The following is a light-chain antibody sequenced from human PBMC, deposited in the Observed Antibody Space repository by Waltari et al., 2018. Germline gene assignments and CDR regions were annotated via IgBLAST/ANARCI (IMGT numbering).Light chain of an antibody. CDR2: RSV. V-gene: IGLV1-44*01. CDR1: ASNIGGNP. J-gene: IGLJ3*02. CDR3: ASWDDSLNGHWV. Sequence: QSVLTQPPSASGTPGPSSPLSCSGGASNIGGNPVNWYQQLPGKAPKLLIYRSVRRPSGVPDRFSGSKSGTSASLAISGLQSEDEADYFCASWDDSLNGHWVFGGGTKVTVL.